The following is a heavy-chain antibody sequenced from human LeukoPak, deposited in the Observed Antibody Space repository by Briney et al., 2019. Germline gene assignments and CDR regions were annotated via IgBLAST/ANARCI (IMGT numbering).Heavy chain of an antibody. D-gene: IGHD1-1*01. CDR2: IDRGVGNT. CDR1: GFTFSSYG. V-gene: IGHV3-NL1*01. J-gene: IGHJ4*02. CDR3: AKKGQADDDGKPD. Sequence: GGSLRLSCAASGFTFSSYGMHWVRQAPGKGLECVSAIDRGVGNTYYADSVKGRFTISRDNSKNTLYLQMNNLRVDDTAVYYCAKKGQADDDGKPDWGQGTLVTVSS.